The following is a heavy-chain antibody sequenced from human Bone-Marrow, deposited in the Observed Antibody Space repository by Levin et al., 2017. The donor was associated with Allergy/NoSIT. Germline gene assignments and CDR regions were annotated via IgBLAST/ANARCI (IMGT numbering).Heavy chain of an antibody. D-gene: IGHD3-10*01. Sequence: SETLSLTCAVYGGSFSGYYWSWIRQPPGKGLEWIGEINHSGSTNYNPSLKSRVTISVDTSKNQFSLKLSSVTAADTAVYYCARGGRYYGSARLNRYGMDVWGQGTTVTVSS. V-gene: IGHV4-34*01. CDR1: GGSFSGYY. CDR3: ARGGRYYGSARLNRYGMDV. J-gene: IGHJ6*02. CDR2: INHSGST.